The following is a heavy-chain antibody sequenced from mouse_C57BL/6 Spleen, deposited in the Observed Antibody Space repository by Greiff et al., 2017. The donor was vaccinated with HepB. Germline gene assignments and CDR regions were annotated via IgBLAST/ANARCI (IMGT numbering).Heavy chain of an antibody. Sequence: EVHLVESGGGLVQPKGSLKLSCAASGFTFNTYAMHWVRQAPGKGLEWVARIRSKSSNYATYYADSVKDRFTISRDDSQRMLYLQMTNLKTEETAMYYCVREENYYGTSYYFDYWGQGTTLTVSS. V-gene: IGHV10-3*01. CDR2: IRSKSSNYAT. J-gene: IGHJ2*01. CDR1: GFTFNTYA. D-gene: IGHD1-1*01. CDR3: VREENYYGTSYYFDY.